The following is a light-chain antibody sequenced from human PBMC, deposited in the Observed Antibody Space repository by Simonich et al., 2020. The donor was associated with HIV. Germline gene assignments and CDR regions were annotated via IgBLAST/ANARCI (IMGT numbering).Light chain of an antibody. V-gene: IGKV4-1*01. CDR2: WAS. J-gene: IGKJ2*01. CDR3: QQYYSTPYT. CDR1: QSVLYSSNNKNY. Sequence: DIVMTQSPDSLAVSLGERATINCKSNQSVLYSSNNKNYLAWYQQKPGQPPKRLIYWASTRESGVPDRFSGSGSGTDFTLTISSLQAEDVAVYYCQQYYSTPYTFGQGTKLEIK.